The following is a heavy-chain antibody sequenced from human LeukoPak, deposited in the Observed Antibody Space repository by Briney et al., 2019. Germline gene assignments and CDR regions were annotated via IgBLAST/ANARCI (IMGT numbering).Heavy chain of an antibody. D-gene: IGHD3-10*01. Sequence: GGSLRLSCAASGFTLSSYSMDWVRQAPGKGLEWVSYISSSGNTIYYADSVKGRFTISRDNVKNSLYLQMNSLRAEDTAVYYCARDFQTRGVMVFDYWGQGSLVTVSS. CDR1: GFTLSSYS. V-gene: IGHV3-48*01. CDR3: ARDFQTRGVMVFDY. J-gene: IGHJ4*02. CDR2: ISSSGNTI.